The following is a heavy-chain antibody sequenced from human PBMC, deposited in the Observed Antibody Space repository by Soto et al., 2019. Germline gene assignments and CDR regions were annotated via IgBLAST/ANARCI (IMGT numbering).Heavy chain of an antibody. Sequence: GGSLRLSCAASGFTFRNYGMHWVRQAPGKGLEWVAVISHDGSDKYYADSMKGRFIISRDNSENTLFLNMNSLKPEDTAVYYCAKENQHMVHDYWGQGTLVTVSS. CDR2: ISHDGSDK. D-gene: IGHD2-21*01. J-gene: IGHJ4*02. CDR1: GFTFRNYG. CDR3: AKENQHMVHDY. V-gene: IGHV3-30*18.